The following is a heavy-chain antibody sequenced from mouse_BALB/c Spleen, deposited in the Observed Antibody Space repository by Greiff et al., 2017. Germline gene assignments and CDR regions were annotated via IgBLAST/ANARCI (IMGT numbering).Heavy chain of an antibody. D-gene: IGHD2-4*01. CDR1: GYSITSGYY. CDR2: ISYDGSN. Sequence: VQLQQSGPGLVKPSQSLSLTCSVTGYSITSGYYWNWIRQFPGNKLEWMGYISYDGSNNYNPSLKNRISITRDTSKNQFFLKLNSVTTEDTATYYCARDRRITTSGYFDYWGQGTTLTVSS. J-gene: IGHJ2*01. V-gene: IGHV3-6*02. CDR3: ARDRRITTSGYFDY.